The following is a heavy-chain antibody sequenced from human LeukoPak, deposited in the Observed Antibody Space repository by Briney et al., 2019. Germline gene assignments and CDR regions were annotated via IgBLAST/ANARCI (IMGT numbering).Heavy chain of an antibody. CDR1: GFTFSSYE. D-gene: IGHD4-23*01. CDR3: ARATVVKLDY. V-gene: IGHV3-48*03. J-gene: IGHJ4*02. CDR2: ISSSGSTI. Sequence: GGSLRLSRAASGFTFSSYEMNWVRQAPGKGLEWVSYISSSGSTIYYADSVKGRFTISRDNAKNSLYLQMNSLRAEDTAVYYCARATVVKLDYWGQGTLVTVSS.